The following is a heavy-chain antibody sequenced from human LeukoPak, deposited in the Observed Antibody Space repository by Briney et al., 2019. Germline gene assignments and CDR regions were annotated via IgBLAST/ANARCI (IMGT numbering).Heavy chain of an antibody. CDR2: ISVGSDVI. J-gene: IGHJ4*02. D-gene: IGHD1-1*01. Sequence: PGGSLRLSCAASEFTFSSYNMNWVRQAPGKGLEWVSAISVGSDVIYYADSVKGRFTISRDNSKNMVYLQMDSLRAEDTAVYYCAKSHVTTATGTGRYFDYWGQGTLVTVSS. CDR3: AKSHVTTATGTGRYFDY. V-gene: IGHV3-23*01. CDR1: EFTFSSYN.